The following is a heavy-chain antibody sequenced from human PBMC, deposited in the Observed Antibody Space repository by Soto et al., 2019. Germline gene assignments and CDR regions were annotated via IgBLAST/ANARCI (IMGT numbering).Heavy chain of an antibody. D-gene: IGHD2-2*01. V-gene: IGHV1-2*04. Sequence: ASVKVSCKASGYTFTGNYMHWVRQAPGQGLEWMGWINPNSGGTNYAQKFQGWVTMTRDTSISTAYMELSRLRSDDTAVYYCARGVVVVPAAMPTFDIWGQGTMVTVSS. J-gene: IGHJ3*02. CDR1: GYTFTGNY. CDR2: INPNSGGT. CDR3: ARGVVVVPAAMPTFDI.